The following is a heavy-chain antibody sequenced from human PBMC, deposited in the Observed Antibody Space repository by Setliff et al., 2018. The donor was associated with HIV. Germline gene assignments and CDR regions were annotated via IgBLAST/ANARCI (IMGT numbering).Heavy chain of an antibody. CDR2: ISTYNDNI. CDR1: GYTFSSYG. J-gene: IGHJ6*03. V-gene: IGHV1-18*01. Sequence: GASVKVSCKASGYTFSSYGISWVRQAPGQGLEWMGWISTYNDNIKYAQNLQGRVTMTTDSSTSTAYMELRSLRSDDTAVYYCARDSQYLDGSRGYYMDVWGKGTTVTVSS. CDR3: ARDSQYLDGSRGYYMDV. D-gene: IGHD2-15*01.